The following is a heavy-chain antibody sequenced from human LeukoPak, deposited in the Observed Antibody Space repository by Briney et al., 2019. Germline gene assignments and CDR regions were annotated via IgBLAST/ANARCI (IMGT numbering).Heavy chain of an antibody. CDR1: GFTFSSYG. CDR2: IRYDGSNK. V-gene: IGHV3-30*02. D-gene: IGHD6-19*01. J-gene: IGHJ4*02. CDR3: AKDSHSSGWYYFDY. Sequence: GGSLRLSCASGFTFSSYGMHWVRQAPGKGLEWVAFIRYDGSNKYYADSVKGRFTISRDNSKNTLYLQMNSLRAEDTAVYYCAKDSHSSGWYYFDYWGQGTLVTVSS.